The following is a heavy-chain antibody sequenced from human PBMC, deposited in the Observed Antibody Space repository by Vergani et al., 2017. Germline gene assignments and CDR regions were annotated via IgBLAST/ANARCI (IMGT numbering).Heavy chain of an antibody. CDR2: IYYSRST. D-gene: IGHD3-9*01. Sequence: QVQLQESGPGLVKPSETLSLTCTVSGGSISSYYWSWIRQPPGKGLEWIGYIYYSRSTNYNPSLKSRVTISVDTSKNQFSLKLSSVTAADTAVYYCARLNYDMLTGYYNVMELRSAFDIWGQGTMVTVSS. J-gene: IGHJ3*02. CDR3: ARLNYDMLTGYYNVMELRSAFDI. CDR1: GGSISSYY. V-gene: IGHV4-59*01.